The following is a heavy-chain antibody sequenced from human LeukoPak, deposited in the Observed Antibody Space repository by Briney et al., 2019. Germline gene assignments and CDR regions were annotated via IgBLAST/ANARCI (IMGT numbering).Heavy chain of an antibody. D-gene: IGHD6-19*01. CDR2: IYSGGKT. V-gene: IGHV3-53*05. CDR3: ASSSAWFLNYAMDV. J-gene: IGHJ6*02. Sequence: PGGSLRLSCAVSGFTAGNKYMSWVRQAPGKGLEWVSVIYSGGKTYYADSVKGRFTIYKDNFNNRLYLEMNSLRPEDTAVYYCASSSAWFLNYAMDVWGHGATVTVSS. CDR1: GFTAGNKY.